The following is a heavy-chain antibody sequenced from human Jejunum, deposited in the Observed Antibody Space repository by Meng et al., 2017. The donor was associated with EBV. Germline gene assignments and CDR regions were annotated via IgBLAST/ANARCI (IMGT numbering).Heavy chain of an antibody. Sequence: EVQLVESGGXLVKPGGALRLSGAVSGFTFSSYSINWVRQAPGKGLGWVSSISAGSSYKYYADSVKGRFTISRDNAENSLYLQMNSLRAEDTAVYYCARGKGSSGWEQFDYWGQGTLVNVSS. CDR3: ARGKGSSGWEQFDY. V-gene: IGHV3-21*01. CDR1: GFTFSSYS. D-gene: IGHD6-19*01. J-gene: IGHJ4*02. CDR2: ISAGSSYK.